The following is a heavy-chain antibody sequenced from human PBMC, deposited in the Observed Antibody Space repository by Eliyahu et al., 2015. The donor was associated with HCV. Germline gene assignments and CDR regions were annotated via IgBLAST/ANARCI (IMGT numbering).Heavy chain of an antibody. CDR3: ANVIGIVSGPNY. Sequence: QVQLVESGGGVVQPGRSLRLSCAASGFTFSTYGMHWVRQAPGKGLEWVAVISNDGSNKNYADSVKGRFTISRDNSKNTLYLQMNSLRAEDTAVYYCANVIGIVSGPNYWGQGTLVTVSS. D-gene: IGHD2-15*01. CDR2: ISNDGSNK. V-gene: IGHV3-30*18. CDR1: GFTFSTYG. J-gene: IGHJ4*02.